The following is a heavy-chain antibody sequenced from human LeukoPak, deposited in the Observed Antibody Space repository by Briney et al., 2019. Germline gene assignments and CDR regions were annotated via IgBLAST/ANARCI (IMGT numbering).Heavy chain of an antibody. J-gene: IGHJ5*02. Sequence: SETLSLTCTVSGGSISSYYWSWIRQPPGKGLEWIGYIYYSGSTNYNPSLKSRVTMSVDTSKNQFSLKLSSVTAADTAVYYCARDSDYGSGIFDPWGQGTLVTVSS. CDR2: IYYSGST. D-gene: IGHD3-10*01. CDR3: ARDSDYGSGIFDP. V-gene: IGHV4-59*12. CDR1: GGSISSYY.